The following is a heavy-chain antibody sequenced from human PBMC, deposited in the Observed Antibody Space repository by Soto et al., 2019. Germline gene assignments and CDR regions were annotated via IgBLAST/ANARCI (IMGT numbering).Heavy chain of an antibody. J-gene: IGHJ5*01. D-gene: IGHD3-10*01. CDR2: ISYDGGDF. Sequence: GGSLRLSCEVSGFAFSTYGMHWVRQAPGKGLEWVALISYDGGDFYYADSVKGRFTISRDNSKHTLSLQMDSLRVEDTAVYYCAKDFGAWSDSWGQGTLVTVSS. V-gene: IGHV3-30*18. CDR3: AKDFGAWSDS. CDR1: GFAFSTYG.